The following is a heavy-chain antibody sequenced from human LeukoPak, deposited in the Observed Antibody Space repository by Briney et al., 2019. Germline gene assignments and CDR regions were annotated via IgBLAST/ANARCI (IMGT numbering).Heavy chain of an antibody. CDR2: VYDTGST. CDR1: GESITTHY. D-gene: IGHD2-2*01. CDR3: AREKIAMRAFDS. V-gene: IGHV4-59*11. J-gene: IGHJ4*02. Sequence: SETLSLTCTVSGESITTHYWTWIRQPPGKGLEWIGYVYDTGSTDYNPSLKGRVTISVDTSKNQFSLRLNSVTAADTAIYYCAREKIAMRAFDSWGQGTLVTVSS.